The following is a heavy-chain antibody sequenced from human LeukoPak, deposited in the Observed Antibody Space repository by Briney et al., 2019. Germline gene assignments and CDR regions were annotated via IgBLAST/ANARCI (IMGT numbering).Heavy chain of an antibody. D-gene: IGHD3-10*01. J-gene: IGHJ6*03. Sequence: PSETLSLTCTVSGGSISSSSYYWGWIRQPPGKGLEWIGSIYYSGSTYYNPSLKSRVTISVDTSKNQFSLKLSSVTAADTAVYYRARHFYYYGSGILNYMDVWGKGTTVTISS. CDR2: IYYSGST. CDR1: GGSISSSSYY. CDR3: ARHFYYYGSGILNYMDV. V-gene: IGHV4-39*01.